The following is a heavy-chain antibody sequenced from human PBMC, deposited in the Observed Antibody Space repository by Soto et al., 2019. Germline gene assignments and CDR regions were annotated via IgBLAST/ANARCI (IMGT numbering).Heavy chain of an antibody. D-gene: IGHD3-22*01. CDR3: ARLLYDSRGYYYFDY. J-gene: IGHJ4*02. Sequence: SETLSLTCTVSGASINPYYWTWIRQPPGKGLEWIGYIYYTGSTNYNPSLKSRVTISVDTSKNQFSLELSSVTAADTAIYYCARLLYDSRGYYYFDYWGQGTLVTVSS. CDR2: IYYTGST. V-gene: IGHV4-59*08. CDR1: GASINPYY.